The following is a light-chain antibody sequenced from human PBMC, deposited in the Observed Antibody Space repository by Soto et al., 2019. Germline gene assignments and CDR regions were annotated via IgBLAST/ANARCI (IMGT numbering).Light chain of an antibody. V-gene: IGKV2-28*01. CDR3: MRARHTPFT. CDR2: SVS. CDR1: QSLLYFDGYNS. Sequence: IVMTQSPLSLPVTPGDPASISCTSSQSLLYFDGYNSLDWYLQKPGHPPQLLIYSVSNRACGVRNRFRGSGSATYFTLTISRVEAEDVGVYFCMRARHTPFTFGPGTKVDIK. J-gene: IGKJ3*01.